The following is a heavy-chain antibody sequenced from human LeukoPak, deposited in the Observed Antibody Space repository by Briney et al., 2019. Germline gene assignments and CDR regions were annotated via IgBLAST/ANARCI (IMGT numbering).Heavy chain of an antibody. J-gene: IGHJ4*02. V-gene: IGHV3-23*01. CDR1: GFTFSSIA. CDR2: IRSNGGTT. Sequence: GGSLRLSCAASGFTFSSIAMTWVRQAPGKGLEWVSTIRSNGGTTYNAESVKGRFTISRDNSKNTVYLELNGLRVEDTAIYYCAKGQELDDGVFDAWGQGTLVTVSS. D-gene: IGHD1-1*01. CDR3: AKGQELDDGVFDA.